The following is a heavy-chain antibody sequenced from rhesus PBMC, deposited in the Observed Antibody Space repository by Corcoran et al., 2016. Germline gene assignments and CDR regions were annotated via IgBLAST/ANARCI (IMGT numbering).Heavy chain of an antibody. CDR3: ARGVLGYFEF. V-gene: IGHV4-99*02. CDR1: GYSISSGYY. CDR2: IRCSRGST. Sequence: QVQLQESGPGLVKPSETLSLTCAVSGYSISSGYYWGWIRQPPGKGLEYIGYIRCSRGSTSDTPSLKSRVTISKDASKNQFSLKLSSVTAADTAVYYCARGVLGYFEFWGQGALVTVSS. J-gene: IGHJ1*01. D-gene: IGHD3-34*01.